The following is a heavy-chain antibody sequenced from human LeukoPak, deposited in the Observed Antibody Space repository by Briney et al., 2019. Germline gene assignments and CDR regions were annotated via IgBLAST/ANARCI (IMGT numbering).Heavy chain of an antibody. CDR2: IYDGRDT. J-gene: IGHJ4*02. D-gene: IGHD6-19*01. CDR3: AQTTGWPGFDF. V-gene: IGHV4-59*08. Sequence: PSETLSLTCSASGVSPSRRYWSWIRQSPGRTLEWIGHIYDGRDTKYNPSLTSRLTISVDTSRNQFSLSLTSVTAADTAIYYCAQTTGWPGFDFWGAGALVTVSS. CDR1: GVSPSRRY.